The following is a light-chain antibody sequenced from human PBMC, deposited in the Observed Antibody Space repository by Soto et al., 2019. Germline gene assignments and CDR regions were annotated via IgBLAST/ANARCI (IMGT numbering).Light chain of an antibody. CDR1: SSDVGGYNY. V-gene: IGLV2-14*01. J-gene: IGLJ1*01. CDR3: SSYTGSTTYV. Sequence: QSALTQPASVSGSPGQSITISCTGTSSDVGGYNYVSWYQQHPGKAPKLMIYDVSNRPSGISNRFSGSKSGNTASLTISELQAEDEADYYCSSYTGSTTYVFGTGTKVTVL. CDR2: DVS.